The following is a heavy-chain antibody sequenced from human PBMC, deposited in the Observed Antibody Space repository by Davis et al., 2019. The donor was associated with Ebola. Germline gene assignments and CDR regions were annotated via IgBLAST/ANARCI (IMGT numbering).Heavy chain of an antibody. CDR3: AREGATKTNYYYYYGMDV. Sequence: WIRQPPGKGLEWIGSIYYSGSTYYNPSLKSRVTISVDTSKNQFSLKLSSVTAADTAVYYCAREGATKTNYYYYYGMDVWGQGTTVTVSS. D-gene: IGHD1-26*01. V-gene: IGHV4-39*01. CDR2: IYYSGST. J-gene: IGHJ6*02.